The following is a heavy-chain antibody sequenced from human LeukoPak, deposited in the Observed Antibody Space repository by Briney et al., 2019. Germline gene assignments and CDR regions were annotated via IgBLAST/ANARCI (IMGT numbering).Heavy chain of an antibody. Sequence: ASVKVSCKASGYTFTTYDINWVRQTTGQGLEWMGWMNPNSGNTDYAQKFQGRVTLTRNTSISTAYMELSSLRSEDTAVYYCARGVATDFWGQGTLVTVSS. CDR1: GYTFTTYD. V-gene: IGHV1-8*03. CDR2: MNPNSGNT. CDR3: ARGVATDF. J-gene: IGHJ4*02. D-gene: IGHD5-12*01.